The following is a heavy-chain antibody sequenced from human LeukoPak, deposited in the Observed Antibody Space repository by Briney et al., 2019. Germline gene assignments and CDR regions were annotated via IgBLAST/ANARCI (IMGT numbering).Heavy chain of an antibody. CDR3: AIRYYYGSGSYDY. J-gene: IGHJ4*02. CDR1: GGSISSSSYY. CDR2: IYYSGST. V-gene: IGHV4-39*01. Sequence: SETLSLTCTVSGGSISSSSYYWGWIRQPPGKGLEWIGNIYYSGSTYYNPSLKSRVTISVDTSKNQFSLKLSSVTAADTAVFYCAIRYYYGSGSYDYWGQGTLVTVSS. D-gene: IGHD3-10*01.